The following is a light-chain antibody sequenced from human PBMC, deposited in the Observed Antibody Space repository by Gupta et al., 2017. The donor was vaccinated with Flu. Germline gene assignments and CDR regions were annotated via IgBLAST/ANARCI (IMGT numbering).Light chain of an antibody. J-gene: IGLJ1*01. V-gene: IGLV3-9*01. CDR1: NIESKS. CDR3: QVWDGTTVV. CDR2: RDT. Sequence: SYDLTQPRSVSAALGQTAKIPCGGNNIESKSVNWYQQKPGQAPVLVIFRDTNRPSGVPERFSASNLGNTAALTISRAQAGDEGDYYCQVWDGTTVVFASGTKVTVL.